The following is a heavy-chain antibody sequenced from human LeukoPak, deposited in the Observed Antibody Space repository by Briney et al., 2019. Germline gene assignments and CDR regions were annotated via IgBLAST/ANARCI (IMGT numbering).Heavy chain of an antibody. CDR1: GFMFSRLG. V-gene: IGHV3-33*06. J-gene: IGHJ6*03. CDR3: AKEGDQFRGYLDA. Sequence: GESLKISCTASGFMFSRLGMQWVRQAPGKGLEWVAMIWHDGSVEEYADSVKGRFTISRDNSQNTLYLQMNSLRDDDTAVYYCAKEGDQFRGYLDAWGKGTTVTVSS. CDR2: IWHDGSVE. D-gene: IGHD3-16*01.